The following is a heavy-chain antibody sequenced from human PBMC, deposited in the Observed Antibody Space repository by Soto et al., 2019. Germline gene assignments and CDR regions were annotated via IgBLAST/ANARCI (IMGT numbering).Heavy chain of an antibody. CDR1: GGSISSGGCS. Sequence: SETLSLTCAVSGGSISSGGCSWSWIRQPPGKGLEWIGYIYHSGSTYYNPSLKSRVTISVDTSKNQFFLKLSSVTAADTAVYYCARAKYDFWSGYYINPQSNWFDSWGQGTLVTVSS. CDR2: IYHSGST. V-gene: IGHV4-30-2*05. D-gene: IGHD3-3*01. CDR3: ARAKYDFWSGYYINPQSNWFDS. J-gene: IGHJ5*01.